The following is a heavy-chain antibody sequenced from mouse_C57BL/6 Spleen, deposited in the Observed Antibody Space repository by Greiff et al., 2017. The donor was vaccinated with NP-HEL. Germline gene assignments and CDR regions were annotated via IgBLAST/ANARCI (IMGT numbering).Heavy chain of an antibody. CDR2: ISSGSSTI. V-gene: IGHV5-17*01. J-gene: IGHJ4*01. CDR1: GFTFSDYG. D-gene: IGHD2-3*01. Sequence: EVHLVESGGGLVKPGGSLKLSCAASGFTFSDYGMHWVRQAPEKGLEWVAYISSGSSTIYYADTVKGRFTISRDNAKNTLFLQMTSLRSEDTAMYYCAKGDDGYYVDYAMDYWGQGTSVTVSS. CDR3: AKGDDGYYVDYAMDY.